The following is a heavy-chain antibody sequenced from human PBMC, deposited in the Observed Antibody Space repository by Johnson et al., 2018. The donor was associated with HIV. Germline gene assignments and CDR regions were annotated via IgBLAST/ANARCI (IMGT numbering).Heavy chain of an antibody. CDR1: GFTFGNFW. CDR2: VNQDGSEK. CDR3: AKVGGSHDYVWGRYPGN. J-gene: IGHJ3*01. V-gene: IGHV3-7*02. Sequence: VQLVESGGGLVQPGGSLGLSCAASGFTFGNFWMTWVRQVPGKGLEWVANVNQDGSEKYYMDSVKGRFTISRDNFKNTLYLQMKSLRAEDTAVYYCAKVGGSHDYVWGRYPGNWGQGTMVIVSS. D-gene: IGHD3-16*02.